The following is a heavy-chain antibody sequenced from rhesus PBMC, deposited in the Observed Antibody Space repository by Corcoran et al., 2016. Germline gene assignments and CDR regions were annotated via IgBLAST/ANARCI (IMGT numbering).Heavy chain of an antibody. CDR2: ISGSSGST. D-gene: IGHD4-23*01. J-gene: IGHJ4*01. Sequence: QVQLQESGPGLVKPSETLSLTCAVSGGSVSSSDWWSWIRQPPGKGLEWIGYISGSSGSTYYNPSLKSRVTISTATSKNQFSLKLSSVTAADTAVYYCARGGTVTFFDYWGQGVLVTVSS. V-gene: IGHV4-65*01. CDR3: ARGGTVTFFDY. CDR1: GGSVSSSDW.